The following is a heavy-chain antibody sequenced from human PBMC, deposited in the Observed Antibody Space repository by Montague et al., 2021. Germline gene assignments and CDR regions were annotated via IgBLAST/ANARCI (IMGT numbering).Heavy chain of an antibody. D-gene: IGHD3-22*01. Sequence: SETLSLTCSVSGGSINAYSWSWIRQPPGKGLEWIGSVFHSGATNYNPSLKSRVTMSADTSKNQVSLKLNSVTAADTAVYYCARQGFYESGGFFIWGLGTLVTVSS. J-gene: IGHJ4*02. CDR1: GGSINAYS. CDR2: VFHSGAT. V-gene: IGHV4-59*01. CDR3: ARQGFYESGGFFI.